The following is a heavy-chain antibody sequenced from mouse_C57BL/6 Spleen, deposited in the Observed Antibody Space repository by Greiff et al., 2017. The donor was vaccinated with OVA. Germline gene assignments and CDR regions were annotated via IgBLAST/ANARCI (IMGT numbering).Heavy chain of an antibody. CDR1: SFTFNTYA. V-gene: IGHV10-3*01. J-gene: IGHJ1*03. D-gene: IGHD1-1*01. CDR2: IRSKSSNYAT. CDR3: VRGLLRWGYFDV. Sequence: EVKLVESGGGLVQPTGSLKLSCAASSFTFNTYAMHWVRQAPGKGLEWVARIRSKSSNYATYYADSVKDRFTISRDDSQSMLYLQMNNLKTEDTAMYYCVRGLLRWGYFDVWGTGTTVTVSS.